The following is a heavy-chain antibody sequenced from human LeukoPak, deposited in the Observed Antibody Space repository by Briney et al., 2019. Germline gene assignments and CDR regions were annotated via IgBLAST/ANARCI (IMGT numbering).Heavy chain of an antibody. V-gene: IGHV4-59*01. J-gene: IGHJ3*02. CDR2: IYYSGST. Sequence: SETLSLTCTVSGGSISSYYWSWLRQPPGKGLEWIGYIYYSGSTNYNPSLRSRVTISVDTSKNQFSLKMSSVTAADTAVYYCARQRGSYGGYDHDAFNIWGQGTMVTVSS. CDR1: GGSISSYY. D-gene: IGHD5-12*01. CDR3: ARQRGSYGGYDHDAFNI.